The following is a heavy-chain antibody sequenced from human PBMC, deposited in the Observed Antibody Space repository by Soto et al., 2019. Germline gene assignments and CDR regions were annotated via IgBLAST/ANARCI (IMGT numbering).Heavy chain of an antibody. D-gene: IGHD3-16*01. V-gene: IGHV3-30*18. CDR3: AKDRVESGLGEIDY. Sequence: GGSLRLSCAASGFSFSNNGMHWVRQAPGKGLEWVAIISYDGSNKYYADSVKGRFTISRDNSKNTLYLQMNSLRVEDTAVYYCAKDRVESGLGEIDYWGQGTLVTVSS. CDR1: GFSFSNNG. J-gene: IGHJ4*02. CDR2: ISYDGSNK.